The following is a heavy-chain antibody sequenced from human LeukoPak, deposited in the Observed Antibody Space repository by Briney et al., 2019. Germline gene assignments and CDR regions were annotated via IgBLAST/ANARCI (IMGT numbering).Heavy chain of an antibody. J-gene: IGHJ4*02. CDR3: AKVPTTVTTRYFDY. CDR1: GFTVSSNY. Sequence: PGGSLRLSCAASGFTVSSNYMSWVRQAPGKGLEWVSAISGSGGSTYYADSVKGRFTISRDNSKNTLYLQMNSLRAEDTAVYYCAKVPTTVTTRYFDYWGQGTLVTVSS. CDR2: ISGSGGST. V-gene: IGHV3-23*01. D-gene: IGHD4-17*01.